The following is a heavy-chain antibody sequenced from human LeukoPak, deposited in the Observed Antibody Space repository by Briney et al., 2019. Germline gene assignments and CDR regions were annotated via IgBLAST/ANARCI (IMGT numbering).Heavy chain of an antibody. J-gene: IGHJ4*02. CDR2: IIPIFGTA. D-gene: IGHD4-17*01. CDR1: GYTFTGYY. Sequence: ASVKVSCKASGYTFTGYYMHWVRQAPGQGLEWMGGIIPIFGTANYAQKFQGRVTITADKSTSTAYMELSSLRSEDTAVYYCARGGNTVTSLFDYWGQGTLVTVSS. CDR3: ARGGNTVTSLFDY. V-gene: IGHV1-69*06.